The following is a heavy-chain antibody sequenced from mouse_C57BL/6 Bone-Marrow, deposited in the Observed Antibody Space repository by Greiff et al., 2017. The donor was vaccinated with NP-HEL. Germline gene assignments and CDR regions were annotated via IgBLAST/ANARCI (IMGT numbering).Heavy chain of an antibody. CDR1: GYTFTDHT. Sequence: QVQLQQSDAELVKPGASVKISCKVSGYTFTDHTIHWMKQRPEQGLEWIGYIYPRDGSTQYNEKFKGKATLTADNSSSTAYMQLNSLTSEDSAVYFCARNGDDDDEDWYFDVWGTGTTVTVSS. D-gene: IGHD2-4*01. V-gene: IGHV1-78*01. J-gene: IGHJ1*03. CDR3: ARNGDDDDEDWYFDV. CDR2: IYPRDGST.